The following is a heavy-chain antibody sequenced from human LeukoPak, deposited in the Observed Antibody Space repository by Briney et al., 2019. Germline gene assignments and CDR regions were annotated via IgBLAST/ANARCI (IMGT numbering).Heavy chain of an antibody. Sequence: GGSLRLSCAASGFTVSSNYISWVRQAPGKGLEWVSIIYNDGNTYYADSVKGRFTISRDKSKNTVHLQMNSLRAEDTAFYYCARDSRSGWYALDVWGQGTTVTVSS. CDR1: GFTVSSNY. CDR3: ARDSRSGWYALDV. CDR2: IYNDGNT. D-gene: IGHD6-19*01. J-gene: IGHJ6*02. V-gene: IGHV3-53*01.